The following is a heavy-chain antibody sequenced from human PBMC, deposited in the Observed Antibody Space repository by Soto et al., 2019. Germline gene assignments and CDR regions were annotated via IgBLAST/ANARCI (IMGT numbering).Heavy chain of an antibody. V-gene: IGHV4-59*01. D-gene: IGHD6-19*01. Sequence: KTSETLSLTCTVSGGSISSYYWSWIRQPPGKGLEWIGYIYYSGSTNYNPSLKSRVTISVDTSKNQFSLKLSSVTAADTAVYYCAGAVAGTKFDYWGQGTLVTVSS. CDR3: AGAVAGTKFDY. CDR1: GGSISSYY. CDR2: IYYSGST. J-gene: IGHJ4*02.